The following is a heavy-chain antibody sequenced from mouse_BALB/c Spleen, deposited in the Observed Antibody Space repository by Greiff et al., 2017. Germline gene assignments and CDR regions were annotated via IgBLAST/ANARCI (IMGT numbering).Heavy chain of an antibody. CDR1: GFSLTGYG. J-gene: IGHJ4*01. D-gene: IGHD2-1*01. V-gene: IGHV2-6-7*01. CDR2: IWGDGST. Sequence: QVQLKESGPGLVAPSQSLSITCTVSGFSLTGYGVNWVRQPPGKGLEWLGMIWGDGSTDYNSALKSRLSISKDNSKSQVFLKMNSLQTDDTARYYCARPLIYCGNPYAMDYWGQGTSVTVSS. CDR3: ARPLIYCGNPYAMDY.